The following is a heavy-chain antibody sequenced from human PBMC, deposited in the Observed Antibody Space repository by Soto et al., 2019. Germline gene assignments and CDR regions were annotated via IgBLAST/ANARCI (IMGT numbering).Heavy chain of an antibody. CDR2: IYSEGTP. Sequence: GGSLRLSCAASGFTVGSNYMSWVSQAPGKGLEWVSVIYSEGTPYYADSVKGRFTISRENSNNTLYLHMNNLRAEDTAVYYCARSTYYDILTGSYYYYAMDVWGQGTTGTVSS. V-gene: IGHV3-53*01. J-gene: IGHJ6*02. CDR1: GFTVGSNY. D-gene: IGHD3-9*01. CDR3: ARSTYYDILTGSYYYYAMDV.